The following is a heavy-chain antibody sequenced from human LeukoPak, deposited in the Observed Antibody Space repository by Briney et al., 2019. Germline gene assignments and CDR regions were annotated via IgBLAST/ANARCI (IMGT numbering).Heavy chain of an antibody. CDR2: ISYDGSNK. D-gene: IGHD6-19*01. J-gene: IGHJ4*02. CDR1: GFTFSSYA. CDR3: ARAEGSSGWYYFDY. V-gene: IGHV3-30-3*01. Sequence: PGGSLRLSCAASGFTFSSYAMHWVRQAPGKGLEWVAVISYDGSNKYYADSVKGRFTISRGNSKNTLYLQMNSLRAEDTAVYYCARAEGSSGWYYFDYWGQGTLVTVSS.